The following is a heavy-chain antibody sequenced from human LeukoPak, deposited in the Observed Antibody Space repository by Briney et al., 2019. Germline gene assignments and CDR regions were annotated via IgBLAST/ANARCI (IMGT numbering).Heavy chain of an antibody. D-gene: IGHD1-26*01. CDR1: GFTFSSYV. CDR3: AKTPYSGGPLDY. V-gene: IGHV3-23*01. CDR2: ISGSGGST. J-gene: IGHJ4*02. Sequence: GGSLRLSCAASGFTFSSYVMRWVRQAPGKGLEWVSAISGSGGSTDYADSVKGRFTISRDNSKNTLYLQMNSLRAEDTAVYYCAKTPYSGGPLDYWGQGTLVTVSS.